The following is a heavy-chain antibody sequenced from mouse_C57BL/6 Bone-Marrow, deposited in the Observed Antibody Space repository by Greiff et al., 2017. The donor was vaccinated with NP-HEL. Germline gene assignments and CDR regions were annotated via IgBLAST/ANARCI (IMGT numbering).Heavy chain of an antibody. CDR3: ATVEGGYFDV. CDR2: IYPGSGST. CDR1: GYTFTSYW. Sequence: VQLQQPGAELVKPGASVKMSCKASGYTFTSYWITWVKQRPGQGLEWIGDIYPGSGSTNYNEKFKSKATLTVDTSSSTAYMQLISLTSEDSAVYYCATVEGGYFDVWGTGTTVTVSS. V-gene: IGHV1-55*01. J-gene: IGHJ1*03.